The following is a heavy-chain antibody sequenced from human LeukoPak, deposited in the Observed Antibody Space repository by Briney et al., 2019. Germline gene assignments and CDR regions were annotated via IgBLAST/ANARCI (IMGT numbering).Heavy chain of an antibody. CDR3: AKDLNRIAAAGTGYFDY. Sequence: GGSLRLSCAASGFTFSSYGMSWVRQAPGKGLEWVSTISGSGGNTFYADSVKGRFTISRDNSKNTLYLQMNSLRAEDTAVYYCAKDLNRIAAAGTGYFDYWGQGTLVTVSS. D-gene: IGHD6-13*01. CDR2: ISGSGGNT. CDR1: GFTFSSYG. V-gene: IGHV3-23*01. J-gene: IGHJ4*02.